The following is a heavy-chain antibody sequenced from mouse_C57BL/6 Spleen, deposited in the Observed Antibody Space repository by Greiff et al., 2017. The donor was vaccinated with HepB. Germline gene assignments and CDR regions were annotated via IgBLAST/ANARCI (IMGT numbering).Heavy chain of an antibody. CDR1: GFTFSDYG. J-gene: IGHJ4*01. CDR2: ISSGSSTI. V-gene: IGHV5-17*01. CDR3: AGRGVLYYYAMDY. Sequence: EVQLVESGGGLVKPGGSLKLSCAASGFTFSDYGMHWVRQAPEKGLEWVAYISSGSSTIYYANTVKGRFTISRDNAKNTLFLQMTSLRSEDTAMYYCAGRGVLYYYAMDYWGQGTSVTVSS.